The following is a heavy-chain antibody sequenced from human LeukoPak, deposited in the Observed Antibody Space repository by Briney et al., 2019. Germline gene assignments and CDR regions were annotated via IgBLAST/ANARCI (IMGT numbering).Heavy chain of an antibody. CDR2: IYTSGST. J-gene: IGHJ2*01. D-gene: IGHD2-21*01. CDR3: ASVYCGGDCEKVGWYFDL. V-gene: IGHV4-61*02. Sequence: TLSLTCTVSGGSISSSSYYWGWIRQPAGKGLEWIGRIYTSGSTNYNPSLKSRVTISVDTSKNQFSLKLSSVTAADTAVYYCASVYCGGDCEKVGWYFDLWGRGTLVTVSS. CDR1: GGSISSSSYY.